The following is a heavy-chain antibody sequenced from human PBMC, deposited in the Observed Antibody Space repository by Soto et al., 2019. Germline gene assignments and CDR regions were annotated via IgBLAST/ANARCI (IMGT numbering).Heavy chain of an antibody. CDR2: IYYSGRT. V-gene: IGHV4-59*01. CDR1: GGSISDYQ. CDR3: AWMRGLGEISPYLDY. J-gene: IGHJ4*02. D-gene: IGHD3-16*01. Sequence: QVQLQESGPGLVKPSEPLSLTCSISGGSISDYQWNWIRQPPGKGLEWIGYIYYSGRTNYNPSLKSRLTISLDTSTRQFSLRLRSVTAADTAVYYCAWMRGLGEISPYLDYWGQGALVTVSS.